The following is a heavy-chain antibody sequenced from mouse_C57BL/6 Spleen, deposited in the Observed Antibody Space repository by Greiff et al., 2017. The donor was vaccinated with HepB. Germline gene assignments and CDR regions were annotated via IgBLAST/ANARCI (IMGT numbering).Heavy chain of an antibody. D-gene: IGHD1-1*01. Sequence: DVQLVESGGGLVKPGGSLKLSCAASGFTFSDYGMHWVRQAPEKGLEWVAYISSGSSTIYYADTVKGRFTISRDNAKNTLFLQMTSLRSEDTAMYYCARITTVVDYWYFDVWGTGTTVTVSS. CDR2: ISSGSSTI. V-gene: IGHV5-17*01. CDR1: GFTFSDYG. J-gene: IGHJ1*03. CDR3: ARITTVVDYWYFDV.